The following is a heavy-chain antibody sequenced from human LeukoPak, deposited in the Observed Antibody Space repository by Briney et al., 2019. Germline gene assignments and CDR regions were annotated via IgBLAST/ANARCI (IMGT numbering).Heavy chain of an antibody. CDR1: GFTFSSYA. CDR2: ISGSGGST. D-gene: IGHD3-22*01. CDR3: AKGFYYYDSSGPDY. J-gene: IGHJ4*02. V-gene: IGHV3-23*01. Sequence: PGGSLRLSCAASGFTFSSYAMSWVRQAPGKGLEGVSAISGSGGSTYYADSVKGRFTISRDNSKNTLYLQMNSLRAEDTAVYYCAKGFYYYDSSGPDYWGQGTLVTVSS.